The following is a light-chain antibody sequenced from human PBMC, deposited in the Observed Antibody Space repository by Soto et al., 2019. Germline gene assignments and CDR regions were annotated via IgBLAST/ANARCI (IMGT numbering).Light chain of an antibody. CDR2: EVT. CDR3: CSYAGSAYVL. V-gene: IGLV2-23*02. CDR1: ISDVGSYNL. Sequence: QSALTQPASVSGSPGQSITISCTGTISDVGSYNLVSWYQHHPGKAPKLIIYEVTRRPSGVSDRFSSSRSGNRASLTIFGLQAEDEADYYCCSYAGSAYVLFGGGTKLTVL. J-gene: IGLJ3*02.